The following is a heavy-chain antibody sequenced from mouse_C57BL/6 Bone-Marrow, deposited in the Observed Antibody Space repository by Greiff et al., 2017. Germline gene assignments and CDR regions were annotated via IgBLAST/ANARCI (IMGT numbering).Heavy chain of an antibody. CDR1: GYTFTSYG. CDR2: IHPRSGNT. D-gene: IGHD1-1*01. Sequence: QVQLQQSGAELARPGASVKLSCKASGYTFTSYGISWVKQRTGQGLEWIGEIHPRSGNTYYNEKFKGKATLTADKSSSTAYMELRSLTSEDSAVYFCARDYYGSSYFYYFDDWGQGTTRTVSS. J-gene: IGHJ2*01. CDR3: ARDYYGSSYFYYFDD. V-gene: IGHV1-81*01.